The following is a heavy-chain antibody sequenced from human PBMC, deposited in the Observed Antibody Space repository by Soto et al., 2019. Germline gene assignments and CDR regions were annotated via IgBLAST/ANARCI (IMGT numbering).Heavy chain of an antibody. V-gene: IGHV3-7*03. CDR2: IKQDGSEK. J-gene: IGHJ6*02. CDR1: GFTFSSYW. CDR3: ARVPSRDGHCSGGSCYYYYGMDV. D-gene: IGHD2-15*01. Sequence: QPGGSLRLSCAASGFTFSSYWMSWVRQAPGKGLEWVANIKQDGSEKYYVDSVKGRFTISRDNAKNSLYLQMNSLRAEDTAVYYCARVPSRDGHCSGGSCYYYYGMDVWGQGTTVTVSS.